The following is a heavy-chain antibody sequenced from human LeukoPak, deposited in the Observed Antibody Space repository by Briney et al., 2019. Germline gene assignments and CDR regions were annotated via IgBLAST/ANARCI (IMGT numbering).Heavy chain of an antibody. J-gene: IGHJ4*02. CDR2: TRNKANIYTT. D-gene: IGHD3-22*01. V-gene: IGHV3-72*01. Sequence: GGSLRLSCAASGFTFSDHYMDWVRQAPGKGLEWVSRTRNKANIYTTEYAASVKGRFTISRDDSKNTLYLQMNSLRAEDTAVYYCAKDSGMIVVVITRYLDYWGQGTLVTVSS. CDR3: AKDSGMIVVVITRYLDY. CDR1: GFTFSDHY.